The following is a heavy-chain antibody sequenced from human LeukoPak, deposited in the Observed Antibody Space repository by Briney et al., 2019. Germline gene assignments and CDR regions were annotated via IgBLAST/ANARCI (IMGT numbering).Heavy chain of an antibody. D-gene: IGHD4-23*01. CDR3: ARTSVGS. V-gene: IGHV3-21*01. Sequence: GGSLRLSCATSGLTFTNAWMSWFRQAPGKGLEWVSSISSSSSYIYYADSVKGRFTISRDNAKNSLYLQMNSLRAEDTAVYYCARTSVGSWGQGTLVTVSS. CDR1: GLTFTNAW. CDR2: ISSSSSYI. J-gene: IGHJ4*02.